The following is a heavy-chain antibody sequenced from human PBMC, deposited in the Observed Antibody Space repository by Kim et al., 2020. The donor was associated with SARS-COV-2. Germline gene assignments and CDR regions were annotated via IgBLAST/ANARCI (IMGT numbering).Heavy chain of an antibody. V-gene: IGHV3-33*01. CDR3: ARDQFDSSGWTIYYYYYGMDV. CDR1: GFTFSSYG. Sequence: GGSLRLSCAASGFTFSSYGMHWVRQAPGKGLEWVAVIWYDGSNKYYADSVKGRFTISRDNSKNTLYLQMNSLRAEDTAVYYCARDQFDSSGWTIYYYYYGMDVWGQGTTVTVSS. D-gene: IGHD6-19*01. J-gene: IGHJ6*02. CDR2: IWYDGSNK.